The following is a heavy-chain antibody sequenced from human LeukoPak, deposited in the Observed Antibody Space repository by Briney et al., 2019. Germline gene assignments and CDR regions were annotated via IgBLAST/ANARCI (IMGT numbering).Heavy chain of an antibody. J-gene: IGHJ4*02. Sequence: ASVKVSCKASGYTFTSYDINWVRQATGQGPEWMGWMNPNSGNTGYAQKFQGRVTMTRNTSISTAYMDLSSLRSEDTAVYYCARGLRRNRRYYFDYWGQGTLVTVSS. CDR2: MNPNSGNT. CDR1: GYTFTSYD. D-gene: IGHD4-17*01. CDR3: ARGLRRNRRYYFDY. V-gene: IGHV1-8*01.